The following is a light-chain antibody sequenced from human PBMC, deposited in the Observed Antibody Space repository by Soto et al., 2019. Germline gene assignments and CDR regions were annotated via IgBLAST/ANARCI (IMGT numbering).Light chain of an antibody. CDR1: QSVSSK. CDR2: GAS. Sequence: EIVMTQSPATLSVSPGERATLSCWASQSVSSKLAWYQQKPGQAPRLLISGASTRAAGISDRFRGSGSGTEFTLTISSLRSEDSAIYYCQQYFEWPPMTFGQGTKV. V-gene: IGKV3-15*01. J-gene: IGKJ1*01. CDR3: QQYFEWPPMT.